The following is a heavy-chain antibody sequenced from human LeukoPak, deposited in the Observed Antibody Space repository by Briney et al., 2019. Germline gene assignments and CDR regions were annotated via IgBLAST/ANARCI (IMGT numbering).Heavy chain of an antibody. V-gene: IGHV4-61*02. D-gene: IGHD4-17*01. CDR2: IYTSGSTINNPSLKNT. CDR3: ARMPPFGYGDYGWFDP. CDR1: GDSISSGSYY. J-gene: IGHJ5*02. Sequence: SETLSLTCTVSGDSISSGSYYWTWIRQPAGKGLEWIGRIYTSGSTINNPSLKNTNYNPSLKSRLTMSVDRSKNQFSLNLYSVTAADTAVYYCARMPPFGYGDYGWFDPWGQGTLVAVSS.